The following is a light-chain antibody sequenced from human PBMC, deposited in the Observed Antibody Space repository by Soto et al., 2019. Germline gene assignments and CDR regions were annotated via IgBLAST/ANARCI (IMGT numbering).Light chain of an antibody. CDR2: GAS. J-gene: IGKJ1*01. CDR1: QSVSGN. Sequence: EIVMTQSPATLSVSPGERATLSCRASQSVSGNLAWYQQKPGQAPRLLIYGASTRAAGFPARFSGSGSGTDFTLTISSLESEDFAVYYCQQSNPWPRTFGQGTKVEIK. CDR3: QQSNPWPRT. V-gene: IGKV3-15*01.